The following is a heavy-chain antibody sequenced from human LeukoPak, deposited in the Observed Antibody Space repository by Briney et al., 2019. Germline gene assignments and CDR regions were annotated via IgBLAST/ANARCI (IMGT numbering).Heavy chain of an antibody. D-gene: IGHD5-12*01. Sequence: GGSLRLSCAASGFTFSSYTTNWVRQPPGKGLEWVSNIGTSSTTIYYADSVKGRFTISRDNAKNTVYLQMNSLRAEDTAVYYCARGKYGGYFIDYWGQGTLVTVSS. CDR1: GFTFSSYT. V-gene: IGHV3-48*04. CDR3: ARGKYGGYFIDY. CDR2: IGTSSTTI. J-gene: IGHJ4*02.